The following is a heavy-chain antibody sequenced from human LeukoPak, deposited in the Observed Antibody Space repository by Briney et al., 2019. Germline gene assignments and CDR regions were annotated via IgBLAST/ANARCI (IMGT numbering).Heavy chain of an antibody. CDR1: GYTFTSYE. D-gene: IGHD3-10*01. V-gene: IGHV1-8*01. Sequence: ASVKFSCKASGYTFTSYEINWVRQATGQGLEWMGWTNPNSGNAGYAQKFQGRLTMTRNTSISTAYMELSSLRSEDTAVYYCARAGIFDAFDIWGQGTMVTVSS. CDR3: ARAGIFDAFDI. J-gene: IGHJ3*02. CDR2: TNPNSGNA.